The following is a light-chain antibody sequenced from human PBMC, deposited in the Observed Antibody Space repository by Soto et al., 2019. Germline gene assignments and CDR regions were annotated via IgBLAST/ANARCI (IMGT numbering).Light chain of an antibody. CDR2: GVS. J-gene: IGKJ2*01. CDR3: QQYHRSPYT. V-gene: IGKV3-20*01. CDR1: QTVKYNY. Sequence: EIVLTQSPGTLSLSPGERATLSCRASQTVKYNYLAWYQQKPGQAPRLLIYGVSSRATGIPDRFSGSGSGTDFTLTVSRLEAEDFAVYYCQQYHRSPYTFGQGTKFEIK.